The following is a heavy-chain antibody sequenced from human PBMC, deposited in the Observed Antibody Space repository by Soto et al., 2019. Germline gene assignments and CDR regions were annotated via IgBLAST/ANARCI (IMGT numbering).Heavy chain of an antibody. CDR1: GFTFSSYS. V-gene: IGHV3-48*01. Sequence: GGSLRLSCAASGFTFSSYSMNWVRQAPGKGLEWVSYISSSSSTIYYADSVKGRFTISRDNAKNSLYLQMNSLRAEDTAVYYCARGLYRFGESHWGQGTLVTVSS. J-gene: IGHJ4*02. CDR3: ARGLYRFGESH. D-gene: IGHD3-10*01. CDR2: ISSSSSTI.